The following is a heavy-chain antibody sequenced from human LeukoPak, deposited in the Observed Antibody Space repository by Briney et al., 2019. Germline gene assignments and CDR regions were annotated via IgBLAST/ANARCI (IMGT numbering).Heavy chain of an antibody. CDR3: ARHALGTVLSWFDP. D-gene: IGHD1-7*01. J-gene: IGHJ5*02. V-gene: IGHV4-4*09. Sequence: SETLSLTCTVSGGSISSYYWSWIRQPPGKGLEWIGYIYTSGSTNYNPSLKSRVTISVDTSKNQFSLKLSSVTAADTAVYYCARHALGTVLSWFDPWGQGTLVTVSS. CDR1: GGSISSYY. CDR2: IYTSGST.